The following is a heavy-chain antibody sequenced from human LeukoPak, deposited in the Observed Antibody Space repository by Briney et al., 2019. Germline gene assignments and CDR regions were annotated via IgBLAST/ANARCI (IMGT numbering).Heavy chain of an antibody. CDR2: IYYSGST. D-gene: IGHD3-22*01. CDR3: AREAVDYYDSSVYYFDY. J-gene: IGHJ4*02. Sequence: SETLSLTCTVSGGSISSSSYYWGWIRQPPGKGLEWIGSIYYSGSTNYNPSLKSRVTISVDTSKNQFSLKLSSVTAADTAVYYCAREAVDYYDSSVYYFDYWGQGTLVTVSS. V-gene: IGHV4-39*07. CDR1: GGSISSSSYY.